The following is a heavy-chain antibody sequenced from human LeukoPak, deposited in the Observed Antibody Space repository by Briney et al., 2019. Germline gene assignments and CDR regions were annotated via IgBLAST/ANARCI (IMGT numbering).Heavy chain of an antibody. D-gene: IGHD5-18*01. CDR3: AKCSYTYGNDAYDI. Sequence: GGSLRLACAASGFTFSNSAMDSVRQAPGRGLEWVSSIRGGGANPHYADTVKGRITISRDNSKITLYMEMNSLRAEDTDVYYCAKCSYTYGNDAYDIWGQGTMVTVSS. J-gene: IGHJ3*02. V-gene: IGHV3-23*01. CDR2: IRGGGANP. CDR1: GFTFSNSA.